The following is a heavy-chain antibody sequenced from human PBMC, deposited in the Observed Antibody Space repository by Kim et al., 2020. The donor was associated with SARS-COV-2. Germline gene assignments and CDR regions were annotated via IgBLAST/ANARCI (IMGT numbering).Heavy chain of an antibody. D-gene: IGHD2-2*01. Sequence: ASVKVSCKASGYTFTSYAMHWVRQAPGQRLEWMGWINAGNGNTKYSQKFQGRVTITRDTSASTAYMELSSLRSEDTAVYYCARDALADIVVVPAASGAEYFQHWDQGTLVTVSS. CDR2: INAGNGNT. J-gene: IGHJ1*01. V-gene: IGHV1-3*01. CDR3: ARDALADIVVVPAASGAEYFQH. CDR1: GYTFTSYA.